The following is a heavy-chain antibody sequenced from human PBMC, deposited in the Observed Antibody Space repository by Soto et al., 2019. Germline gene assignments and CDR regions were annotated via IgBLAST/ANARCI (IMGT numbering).Heavy chain of an antibody. CDR2: INDGSEE. D-gene: IGHD3-9*01. CDR3: ARADLFVDTGLDR. J-gene: IGHJ5*02. V-gene: IGHV3-33*01. CDR1: GFSFSAHG. Sequence: QVQLVESGGGVVRPGTSLRLSCAATGFSFSAHGMHWVRQAPGKGLEWLAVINDGSEEGYADSVRGRFTISRDNARYILYLQMDNLRAEDSALYYCARADLFVDTGLDRWGQGTVVNVSS.